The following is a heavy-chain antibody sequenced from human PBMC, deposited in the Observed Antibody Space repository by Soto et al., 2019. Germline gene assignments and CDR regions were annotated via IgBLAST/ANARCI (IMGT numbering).Heavy chain of an antibody. CDR3: ATDQTTILDV. Sequence: GGSLRLSCAASGFTFRDAWMSWVRQAPGKGLEWVGRIKTYIDGATTDYAAPVKGRFTMSRDDSKNRLYLQMNSLKIEDTAVYFCATDQTTILDVWGQGTTVTVSS. CDR1: GFTFRDAW. D-gene: IGHD5-12*01. CDR2: IKTYIDGATT. J-gene: IGHJ6*02. V-gene: IGHV3-15*01.